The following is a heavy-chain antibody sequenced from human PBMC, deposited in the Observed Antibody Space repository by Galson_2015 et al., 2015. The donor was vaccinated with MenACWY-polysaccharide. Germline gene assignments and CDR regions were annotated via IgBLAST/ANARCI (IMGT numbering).Heavy chain of an antibody. CDR1: GDSVSSYSAG. D-gene: IGHD2-15*01. CDR3: AGGGLVRGAVGWIDP. J-gene: IGHJ5*02. V-gene: IGHV6-1*01. Sequence: CAISGDSVSSYSAGWNWIRQSPSRGLEWLGRTYYRSKWYIDYAVSVNGRISTTPDTSRNQFSLQLSSVTPEDTAIYYCAGGGLVRGAVGWIDPWGPGILVTVSS. CDR2: TYYRSKWYI.